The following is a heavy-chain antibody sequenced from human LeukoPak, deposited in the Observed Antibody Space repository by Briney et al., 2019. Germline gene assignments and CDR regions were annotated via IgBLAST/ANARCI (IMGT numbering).Heavy chain of an antibody. V-gene: IGHV1-2*02. Sequence: ASVKVSCKASGYTFTGHYMHWVRQAPGQGLEWMGWINPNSGGTNYAQKFQGRVTMTRDTSISTAYMELSRLRSDDTAVYYCARMKYQLLWADDYWGPGTLVTVSS. CDR3: ARMKYQLLWADDY. CDR2: INPNSGGT. J-gene: IGHJ4*02. D-gene: IGHD2-2*01. CDR1: GYTFTGHY.